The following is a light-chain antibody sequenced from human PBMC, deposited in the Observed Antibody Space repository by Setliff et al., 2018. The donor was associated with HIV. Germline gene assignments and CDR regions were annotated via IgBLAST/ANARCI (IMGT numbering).Light chain of an antibody. CDR2: EVH. Sequence: QSALTQPASVSGSPGQSITISCTGTSGDVGGYDYVSWYQQHPGKAPKLMIYEVHYRPSGISNRFSGSKSGNMASLTISGLQADDEADYYCSSYTTASTYVFGTGTKVTVL. V-gene: IGLV2-14*01. J-gene: IGLJ1*01. CDR1: SGDVGGYDY. CDR3: SSYTTASTYV.